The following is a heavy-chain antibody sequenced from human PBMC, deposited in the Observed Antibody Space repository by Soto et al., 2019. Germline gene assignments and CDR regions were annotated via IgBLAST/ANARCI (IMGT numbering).Heavy chain of an antibody. CDR3: ARENSIASLSYYYGMEV. J-gene: IGHJ6*02. CDR1: GGTFTGNP. D-gene: IGHD6-6*01. V-gene: IGHV1-69*01. CDR2: IIPMFGTT. Sequence: QVQLVQSGAEVKKPGSSVKVSCTASGGTFTGNPISWVRQAPGRGLEWMGGIIPMFGTTNYAQKFQGRVTITADESTTTAYMELNSLRSEDTAVYYCARENSIASLSYYYGMEVWGQGTTVTVSS.